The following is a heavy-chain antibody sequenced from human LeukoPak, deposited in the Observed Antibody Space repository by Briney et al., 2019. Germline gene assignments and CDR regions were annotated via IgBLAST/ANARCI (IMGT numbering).Heavy chain of an antibody. J-gene: IGHJ4*02. CDR3: ARGGAYYYDSSGYSDY. CDR2: ISSSSSYT. Sequence: GGSLRLSCAASGFTFSSYSMNWVRQAPGKGLEWVSSISSSSSYTYYADSVKGRFTISRDNAKNSLYLQMNSLRAEDTAVYYCARGGAYYYDSSGYSDYWGQGTLVTVSS. V-gene: IGHV3-21*01. CDR1: GFTFSSYS. D-gene: IGHD3-22*01.